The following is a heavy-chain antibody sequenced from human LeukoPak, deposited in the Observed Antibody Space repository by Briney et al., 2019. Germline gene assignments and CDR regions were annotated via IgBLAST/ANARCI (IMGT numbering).Heavy chain of an antibody. CDR3: ARPKVQYGSGSYWGY. V-gene: IGHV4-59*08. D-gene: IGHD3-10*01. J-gene: IGHJ4*02. CDR1: GGSISSYY. Sequence: SETLSLTCTVSGGSISSYYWSWIRQPPGKGLEWIGYIYYSGSTNYNPSLKSRVTISVDTSKNQFSLKLSSVTAADTAVYYCARPKVQYGSGSYWGYWGQGTLVTVSS. CDR2: IYYSGST.